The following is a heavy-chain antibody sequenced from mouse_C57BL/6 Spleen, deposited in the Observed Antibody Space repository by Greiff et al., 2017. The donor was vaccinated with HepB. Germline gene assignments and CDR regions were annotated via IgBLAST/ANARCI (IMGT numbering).Heavy chain of an antibody. Sequence: VQLKQSGPELVKPGASVKIPCKASGYTFTDYNMDWVKQSHGKSLEWIGDINPNNGGTIYNQKFKGKATLTVDKSSSTAYMELRSLTSEDTAVYYCARDYGTGWYFDVWGTGTTVTVSS. D-gene: IGHD1-1*01. V-gene: IGHV1-18*01. CDR3: ARDYGTGWYFDV. J-gene: IGHJ1*03. CDR2: INPNNGGT. CDR1: GYTFTDYN.